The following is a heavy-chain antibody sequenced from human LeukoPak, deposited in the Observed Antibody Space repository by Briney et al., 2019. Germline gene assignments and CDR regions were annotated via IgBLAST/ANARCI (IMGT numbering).Heavy chain of an antibody. D-gene: IGHD1-20*01. CDR3: ARVESAYNWNHYYYYYYMDV. Sequence: SETLSLTCTVSGGSISSYYWSWIRQPPGKGLEWIGYIYYSGSTNYNPSLKSRVAISVDTSKNQFSLKLSSVTAADTAVYYCARVESAYNWNHYYYYYYMDVWGKGTTVTVSS. J-gene: IGHJ6*03. V-gene: IGHV4-59*01. CDR2: IYYSGST. CDR1: GGSISSYY.